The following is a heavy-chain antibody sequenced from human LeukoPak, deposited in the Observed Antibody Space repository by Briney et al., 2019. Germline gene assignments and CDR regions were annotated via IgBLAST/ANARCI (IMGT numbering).Heavy chain of an antibody. CDR1: GGSISRYY. CDR3: ARHRQWLGPLDY. D-gene: IGHD6-19*01. V-gene: IGHV4-59*08. J-gene: IGHJ4*02. Sequence: SETLSLTCTVSGGSISRYYWSWIRQPPGKGLEWIGYIYSTGTTNYNPSLKSRVTISLDTSKNQVSLRLSSVTAADTAVYYCARHRQWLGPLDYWGQGTLVTVPS. CDR2: IYSTGTT.